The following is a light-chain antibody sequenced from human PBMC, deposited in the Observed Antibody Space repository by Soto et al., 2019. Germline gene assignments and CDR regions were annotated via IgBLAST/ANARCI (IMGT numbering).Light chain of an antibody. CDR2: GNS. Sequence: QSVLTQPPSVSEAPGQRVTISCTGSSSNIGAHFDVHWYQHLPGTAPKLLIFGNSIRPSGVPDRFSGSKSGTSASLAITGLQAEDEADYYCQSYDSSLSGAYVFGTGTKLTVL. V-gene: IGLV1-40*01. J-gene: IGLJ1*01. CDR1: SSNIGAHFD. CDR3: QSYDSSLSGAYV.